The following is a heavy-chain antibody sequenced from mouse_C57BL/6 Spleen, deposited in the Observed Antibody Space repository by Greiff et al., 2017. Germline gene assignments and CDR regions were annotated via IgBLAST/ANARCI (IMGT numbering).Heavy chain of an antibody. D-gene: IGHD3-3*01. Sequence: EVQLQQSGPELVKPGASGYSFTDYNMNWVQQSNGKSLEWIGVINPNYGTTSYNQKFKGKATLTVDQSSSTAYMQLNSLTSEDAAVYYCARSPGTEAMDYWGQGTSVTVSS. CDR3: ARSPGTEAMDY. J-gene: IGHJ4*01. CDR1: GYSFTDYN. V-gene: IGHV1-39*01. CDR2: INPNYGTT.